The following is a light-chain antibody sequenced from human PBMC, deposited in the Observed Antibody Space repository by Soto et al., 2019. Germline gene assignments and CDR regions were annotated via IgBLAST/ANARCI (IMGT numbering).Light chain of an antibody. CDR2: DTS. CDR1: QSISNW. Sequence: DIHMTQSPSTLSASVGDRVTITCRASQSISNWLAWYQQKPGKAPKVLISDTSSLSCGVSSRFSGSGAVTEFTLSISSLQSDDFASYYCQQYSTYPYTFGQGTKLEIK. J-gene: IGKJ2*01. CDR3: QQYSTYPYT. V-gene: IGKV1-5*01.